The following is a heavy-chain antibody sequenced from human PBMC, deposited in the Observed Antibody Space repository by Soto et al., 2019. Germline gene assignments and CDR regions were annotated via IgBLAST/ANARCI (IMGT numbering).Heavy chain of an antibody. CDR1: GYTFTSYA. D-gene: IGHD2-15*01. J-gene: IGHJ3*02. Sequence: ASVKVSCKASGYTFTSYAMHWVRQAPGQRLEWMGWINAGNGNTNYAQKLQGRVTMTTDTSTSTAYMELRSLRSDDTAVYYCARERGGLVVAATTGAFAIWGQGTMVTVSS. V-gene: IGHV1-3*01. CDR3: ARERGGLVVAATTGAFAI. CDR2: INAGNGNT.